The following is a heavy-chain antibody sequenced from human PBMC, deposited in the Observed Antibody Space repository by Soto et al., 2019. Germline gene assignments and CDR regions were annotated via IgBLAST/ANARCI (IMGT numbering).Heavy chain of an antibody. CDR3: ARDVSGWSTEDFDY. Sequence: GGSLRLSCAASGFTFSSYSMNWVRQAPGKGLEWVSSISSSSSYIYYADSVKGRFTISRDNAKNSLYLQMNSLRAEDTAVYYCARDVSGWSTEDFDYWGQGTLVTVSS. CDR1: GFTFSSYS. J-gene: IGHJ4*02. D-gene: IGHD6-19*01. V-gene: IGHV3-21*01. CDR2: ISSSSSYI.